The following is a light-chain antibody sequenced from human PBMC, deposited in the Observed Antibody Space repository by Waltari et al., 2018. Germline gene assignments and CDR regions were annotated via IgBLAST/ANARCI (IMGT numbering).Light chain of an antibody. CDR3: QQYNVYYT. CDR1: QNIAFW. V-gene: IGKV1-5*03. CDR2: KAS. Sequence: DIQMAQCPSTLSASVGDRVTITCRASQNIAFWLAWYQQKPGNAPNLLIYKASSLGSSVPSRFSGSGSATEFTLTISSLQPDDFATYYCQQYNVYYTFGQGTTVEIK. J-gene: IGKJ2*01.